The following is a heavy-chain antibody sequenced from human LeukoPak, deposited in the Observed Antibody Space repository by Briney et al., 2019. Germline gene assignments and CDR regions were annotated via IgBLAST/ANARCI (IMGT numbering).Heavy chain of an antibody. Sequence: GGSLRLSWAASGFTFSSYSIDWVRQAPGKGPEWVGSISSRSTYIYYADSVKGRFTIARDNSKNPMYLQMTSLSAEDTAVYYCAKSIGYCSGGSCFEVDYWGQGTLVTVSS. V-gene: IGHV3-21*04. CDR3: AKSIGYCSGGSCFEVDY. J-gene: IGHJ4*02. CDR1: GFTFSSYS. CDR2: ISSRSTYI. D-gene: IGHD2-15*01.